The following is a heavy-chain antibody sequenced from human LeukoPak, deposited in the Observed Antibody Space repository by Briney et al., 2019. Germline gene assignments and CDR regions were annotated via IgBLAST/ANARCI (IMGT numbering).Heavy chain of an antibody. CDR3: ARGRGGAARPTYFDY. CDR2: IYYSGST. Sequence: SETLSLTCTVSGGSISSGGYYWSWIRQHPGKGLEWIGYIYYSGSTYYNPSLKSRVTMPVDTSKNQFSLKLSFVTAADTAVYYCARGRGGAARPTYFDYWGQGTLVTVSS. D-gene: IGHD6-6*01. CDR1: GGSISSGGYY. J-gene: IGHJ4*02. V-gene: IGHV4-31*03.